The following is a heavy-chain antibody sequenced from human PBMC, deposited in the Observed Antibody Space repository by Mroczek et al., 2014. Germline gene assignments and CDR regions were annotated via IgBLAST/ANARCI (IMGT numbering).Heavy chain of an antibody. D-gene: IGHD6-6*01. CDR1: GGSFSGYY. J-gene: IGHJ4*02. CDR2: INHSGST. CDR3: ARGSRFGIAARTTHFDY. V-gene: IGHV4-34*01. Sequence: QVQLQESGAGLLKPSETLSLTCAVYGGSFSGYYWSWIRQPPGKGLEWIGEINHSGSTNYNPSLKSRVTISVDTSKNQFSLKLSSVTAADTAVYYCARGSRFGIAARTTHFDYWGQGTLVTVSS.